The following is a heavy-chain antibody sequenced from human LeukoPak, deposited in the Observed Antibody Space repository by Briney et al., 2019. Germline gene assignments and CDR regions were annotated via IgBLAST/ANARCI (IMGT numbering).Heavy chain of an antibody. D-gene: IGHD1-26*01. Sequence: PSETLSLTCAVYGGSFSGYYWSWIRQPPGKGLEWIGEINHSGSTNYNPSLKSRVTISVDTSKNQFSLKLSSVTAADTAVYYCARVLRRYYFDYWGQGTLVTVSS. J-gene: IGHJ4*02. CDR1: GGSFSGYY. CDR2: INHSGST. CDR3: ARVLRRYYFDY. V-gene: IGHV4-34*01.